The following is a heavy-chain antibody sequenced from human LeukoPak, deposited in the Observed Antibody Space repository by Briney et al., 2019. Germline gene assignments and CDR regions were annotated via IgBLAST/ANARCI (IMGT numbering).Heavy chain of an antibody. Sequence: GALRLSCAASGFNLRTYGMHWVRQAPGKGLEWVALSWYDGSTKYYADSVKGRFSISRDNSKNTVYLQMDGLRAEDAAVYYCARDTPLVTLYYFDSWGQGTLVTVSS. CDR2: SWYDGSTK. CDR3: ARDTPLVTLYYFDS. J-gene: IGHJ4*02. CDR1: GFNLRTYG. V-gene: IGHV3-33*01. D-gene: IGHD2-21*02.